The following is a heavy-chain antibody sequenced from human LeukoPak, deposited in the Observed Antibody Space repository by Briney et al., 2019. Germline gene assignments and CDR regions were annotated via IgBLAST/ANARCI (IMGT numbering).Heavy chain of an antibody. CDR3: ARAFLPTYYYGSGSSATYGMDV. Sequence: KASETLSLTCAVYGGSFSGYYWSWIRQPPGKGLEWIGEINHSGSTNYNPSLKSRVTISVDTSKNQFSLKLSSVTAADTAVYYCARAFLPTYYYGSGSSATYGMDVWGQGTTVTVSS. J-gene: IGHJ6*02. D-gene: IGHD3-10*01. CDR1: GGSFSGYY. CDR2: INHSGST. V-gene: IGHV4-34*01.